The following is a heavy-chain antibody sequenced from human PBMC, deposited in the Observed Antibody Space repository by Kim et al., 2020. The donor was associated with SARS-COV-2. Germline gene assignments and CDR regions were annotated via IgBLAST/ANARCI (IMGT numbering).Heavy chain of an antibody. V-gene: IGHV3-33*01. J-gene: IGHJ6*02. CDR2: IWYDGSNK. CDR1: GFTFSSYG. CDR3: ARGGNPHPLHYGMDV. D-gene: IGHD3-16*01. Sequence: GGSLRLSCAASGFTFSSYGMHWVRQAPGKGLEWVAVIWYDGSNKYYADSVKGRFTISRDNSKNTLYLQMNSLRAEDTAVYYCARGGNPHPLHYGMDVWGQGTTVTVSS.